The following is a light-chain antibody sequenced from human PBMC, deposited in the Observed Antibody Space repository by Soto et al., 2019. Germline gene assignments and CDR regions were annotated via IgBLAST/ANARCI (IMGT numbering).Light chain of an antibody. Sequence: IQMTQSRSTLPSSVGDRVTIICRASQSISNWLAWYQQKPGTAPKLLIYHASTLESGVPSRFSGSGSGTEFALTFSRLQPDDLATYDGQQYNSYSLGQGTKVDIK. CDR2: HAS. CDR3: QQYNSYS. V-gene: IGKV1-5*02. J-gene: IGKJ1*01. CDR1: QSISNW.